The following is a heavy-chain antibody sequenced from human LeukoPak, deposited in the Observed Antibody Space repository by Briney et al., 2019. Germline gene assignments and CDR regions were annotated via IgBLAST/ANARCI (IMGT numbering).Heavy chain of an antibody. CDR3: AKYLQWLKPFDY. CDR2: ISGSGGGT. Sequence: GGSLGLSCAASGFTFSSYAMSWVRQAPGKGLEWVSAISGSGGGTYYADSVKGRFTISRDNSKNTLYLQMNSLRAEDTAVYYCAKYLQWLKPFDYWGQGTLVTVSP. D-gene: IGHD6-19*01. V-gene: IGHV3-23*01. J-gene: IGHJ4*02. CDR1: GFTFSSYA.